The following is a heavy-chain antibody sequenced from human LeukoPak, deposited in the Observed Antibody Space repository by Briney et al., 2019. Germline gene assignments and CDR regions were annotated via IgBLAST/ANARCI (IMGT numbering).Heavy chain of an antibody. J-gene: IGHJ2*01. CDR1: GSSISSGYY. Sequence: SETLSLTCAVSGSSISSGYYWGWIRQPPGKGLEWVGSIYHSGSTYYNPSLKSRVTISVDTSKNQFSLKLSSVTAADTAVYYCARGTVALWGRGTLVTVSS. CDR2: IYHSGST. V-gene: IGHV4-38-2*01. CDR3: ARGTVAL. D-gene: IGHD4-11*01.